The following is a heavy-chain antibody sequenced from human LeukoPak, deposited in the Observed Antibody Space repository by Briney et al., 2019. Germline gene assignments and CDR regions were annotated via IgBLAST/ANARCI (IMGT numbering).Heavy chain of an antibody. V-gene: IGHV3-7*01. CDR2: IKQDGSAQ. Sequence: SGGSLRLSCAASGFTLSPYWMTWVRQAPGKGLEWVANIKQDGSAQHYVDSVKGRFTISRDNAKNSLYLQMNSLRVEDTAVYYCATDNYGWGSHDFWGQGTLVTVSS. CDR1: GFTLSPYW. D-gene: IGHD3-10*01. J-gene: IGHJ4*02. CDR3: ATDNYGWGSHDF.